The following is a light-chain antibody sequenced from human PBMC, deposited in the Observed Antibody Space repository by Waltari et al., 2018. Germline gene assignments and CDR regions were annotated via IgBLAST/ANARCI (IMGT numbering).Light chain of an antibody. CDR1: QSVSKY. CDR3: QNHERLPAT. CDR2: AAS. V-gene: IGKV3-20*01. Sequence: EVVLTQSPGNLSLSPGERATLSCRASQSVSKYLAWYQQRPGQAPRLLIYAASTRATGIPDRFSGSGSGTDFSLTISRLEPEDFAVYYCQNHERLPATFGQGTKVEIK. J-gene: IGKJ1*01.